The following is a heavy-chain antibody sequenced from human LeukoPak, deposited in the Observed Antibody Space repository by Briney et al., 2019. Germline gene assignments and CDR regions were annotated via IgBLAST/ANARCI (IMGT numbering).Heavy chain of an antibody. V-gene: IGHV4-31*03. CDR1: GGSISSGGYY. J-gene: IGHJ4*02. D-gene: IGHD3-22*01. Sequence: SETLSLTCTVSGGSISSGGYYWSWIRQHPGKGLEWIGYVYYSGSTYYNPSLNSRVTISVDTSKNQCSLKLSAVTAADTAVYCCASGGSSGSPDYWGQGTLVTVSS. CDR3: ASGGSSGSPDY. CDR2: VYYSGST.